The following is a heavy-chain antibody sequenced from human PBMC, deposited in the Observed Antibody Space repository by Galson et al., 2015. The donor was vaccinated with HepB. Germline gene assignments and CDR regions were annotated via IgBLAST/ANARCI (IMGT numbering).Heavy chain of an antibody. V-gene: IGHV3-53*01. Sequence: SLRLSCAASGFTVSSNYMSWVRQAPGKGLEWVSVIYTGGDTFYADSVKGRFTISRDNSKNTLYLQKNSLRAEDTALYYCARGRTHDYGDYFDCWGQGTLVTVSS. CDR2: IYTGGDT. CDR1: GFTVSSNY. CDR3: ARGRTHDYGDYFDC. J-gene: IGHJ4*02. D-gene: IGHD4-17*01.